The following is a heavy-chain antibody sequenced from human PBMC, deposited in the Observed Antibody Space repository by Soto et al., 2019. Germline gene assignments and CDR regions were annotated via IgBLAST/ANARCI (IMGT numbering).Heavy chain of an antibody. Sequence: SETLSLTCTVSGGSVSSGNYYCSWIRQSPGKGLEWIGYIYYSGSTNYNPSLKSRVTISVDTSKNQFSLKLSSVTAADTAVYYCASFGVDLPYYYYGMDVWGQGTTVTVSS. V-gene: IGHV4-61*01. J-gene: IGHJ6*02. CDR2: IYYSGST. CDR3: ASFGVDLPYYYYGMDV. CDR1: GGSVSSGNYY. D-gene: IGHD3-3*01.